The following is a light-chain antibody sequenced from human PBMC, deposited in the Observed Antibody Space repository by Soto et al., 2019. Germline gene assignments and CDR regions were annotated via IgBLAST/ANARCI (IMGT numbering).Light chain of an antibody. CDR3: SSYTRSSTLV. CDR2: DVN. V-gene: IGLV2-14*01. Sequence: QSALTQPASVSGSPGQSITISCTGTSSDVGSYNYVSWYQRDPGKAPKLMIYDVNNRPSGVSNRFSGSKSGNTASLTISGLQAEDEADYYCSSYTRSSTLVFGGGTKVTVL. CDR1: SSDVGSYNY. J-gene: IGLJ2*01.